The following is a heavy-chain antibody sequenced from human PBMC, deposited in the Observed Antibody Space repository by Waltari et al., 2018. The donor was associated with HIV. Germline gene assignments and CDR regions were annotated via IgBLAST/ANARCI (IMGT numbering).Heavy chain of an antibody. D-gene: IGHD3-10*01. CDR2: VYPSGNT. V-gene: IGHV4-61*02. CDR1: GGPITSGSYY. Sequence: QVQLQESGPGLVRPSQTLSLTCTVSGGPITSGSYYWRWIRQPAGKELECIGRVYPSGNTDYNPSLRSRVTLSVDTSNNQFSLKLSSLTAADTAVYYCARALDYYESGSFPWWFFDLWGRGTLVTVSS. J-gene: IGHJ2*01. CDR3: ARALDYYESGSFPWWFFDL.